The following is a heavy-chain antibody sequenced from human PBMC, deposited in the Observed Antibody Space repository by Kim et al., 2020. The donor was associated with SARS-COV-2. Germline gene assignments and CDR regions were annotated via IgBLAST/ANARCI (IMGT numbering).Heavy chain of an antibody. CDR3: ARRSTDY. J-gene: IGHJ4*02. V-gene: IGHV3-7*01. CDR1: GFTFSSYW. CDR2: IKQDGSEK. Sequence: GGSLRLSCAASGFTFSSYWMSWVRQAPGKGLERVANIKQDGSEKYYGDSAKGRSTISRDNAKNSLYRQRNRLRAEDTAVYYCARRSTDYWGQGTLVTVSS.